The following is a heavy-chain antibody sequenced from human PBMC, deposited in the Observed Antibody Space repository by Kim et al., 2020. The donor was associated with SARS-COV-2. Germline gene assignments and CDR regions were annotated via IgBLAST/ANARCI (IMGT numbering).Heavy chain of an antibody. V-gene: IGHV3-30*07. Sequence: DFVKGRFTISRDNSKNTLYLQMNSLSAEDTAVYYCGRDKQPSDYYYGMDVWGQGTTVTVSS. J-gene: IGHJ6*02. CDR3: GRDKQPSDYYYGMDV. D-gene: IGHD1-1*01.